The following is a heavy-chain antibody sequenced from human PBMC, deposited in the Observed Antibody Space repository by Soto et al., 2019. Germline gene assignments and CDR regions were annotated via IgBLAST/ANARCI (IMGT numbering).Heavy chain of an antibody. V-gene: IGHV3-30*04. CDR1: GFTFSSYA. CDR2: ISYDGSNK. Sequence: GGSLRLSCAASGFTFSSYAMHWVRQAPGKGLEWVAVISYDGSNKYYADSVKGRFTISRDNSKDTLYLQMNSLRAEDTAVYYCAKGYYYGSGSSDYWGQGTLVTVSS. CDR3: AKGYYYGSGSSDY. J-gene: IGHJ4*02. D-gene: IGHD3-10*01.